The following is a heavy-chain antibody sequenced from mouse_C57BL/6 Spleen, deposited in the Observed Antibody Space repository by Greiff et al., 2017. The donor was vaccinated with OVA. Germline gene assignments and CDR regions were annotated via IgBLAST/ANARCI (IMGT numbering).Heavy chain of an antibody. CDR1: GYTFTDYY. V-gene: IGHV1-26*01. CDR3: ARSDGPSYAMDY. J-gene: IGHJ4*01. CDR2: INPNNGGT. Sequence: EVKLQQSGPELVKPGASVKISCKASGYTFTDYYMNWVKQSHGKSLEWIGDINPNNGGTSYNQKFKGKATLTVDKSSSTAYMELRSLTSEDSAVYYCARSDGPSYAMDYWGQGTSVTVSS. D-gene: IGHD2-3*01.